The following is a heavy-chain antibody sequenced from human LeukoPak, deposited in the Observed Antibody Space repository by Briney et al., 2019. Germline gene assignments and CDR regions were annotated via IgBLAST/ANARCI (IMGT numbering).Heavy chain of an antibody. Sequence: GESLRLSCAASGFTFSDYWMHWVRQVPGKGLVWVSRVSPDGSTTNYADSVKGRFTISRDNAKNTVYLQMNSLRTEDTALYYCARSIDFWGQGTLVTVSS. CDR2: VSPDGSTT. CDR3: ARSIDF. V-gene: IGHV3-74*01. CDR1: GFTFSDYW. J-gene: IGHJ4*02.